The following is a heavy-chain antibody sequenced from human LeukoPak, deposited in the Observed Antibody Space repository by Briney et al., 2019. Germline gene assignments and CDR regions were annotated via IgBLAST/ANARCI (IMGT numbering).Heavy chain of an antibody. CDR3: TRGAPFGGA. D-gene: IGHD3-10*01. V-gene: IGHV3-7*03. CDR2: IKQDGNEI. Sequence: GGSLRLSCAASGFTFSSYSMNWVRQAPGKGLEWVANIKQDGNEIYYVDSVKGRFTISRDSAKTSLYLQMNSLRVEDTAVYYCTRGAPFGGAWGQGTLVTVSS. J-gene: IGHJ4*02. CDR1: GFTFSSYS.